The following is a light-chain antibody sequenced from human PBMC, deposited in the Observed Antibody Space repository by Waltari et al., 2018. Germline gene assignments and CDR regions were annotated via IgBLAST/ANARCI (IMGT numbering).Light chain of an antibody. J-gene: IGLJ2*01. CDR2: EVS. CDR3: SSYTSSSTLVV. Sequence: QSALTPPASVSASPGPSLTISCPGTSSDVGGYNYVSWYQQHPGKAPKLMIYEVSNRPSGVSNRFSGSKSGNTASLTIAGLQAEDEADYYCSSYTSSSTLVVFGGGTKLTVL. CDR1: SSDVGGYNY. V-gene: IGLV2-14*01.